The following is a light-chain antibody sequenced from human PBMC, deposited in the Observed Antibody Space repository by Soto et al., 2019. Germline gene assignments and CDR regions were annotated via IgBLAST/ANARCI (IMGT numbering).Light chain of an antibody. V-gene: IGLV2-14*01. CDR3: TSFTRSSTFV. J-gene: IGLJ1*01. CDR2: EVS. CDR1: SSDVGGYNY. Sequence: QSALTQPASVSVSPGQSITISCTGTSSDVGGYNYVSWYQQHPGKAPKLMIYEVSNRPSGVSNRFSGSKSGNTASLTISGLQAEDEADYYCTSFTRSSTFVFGAGTKVTVL.